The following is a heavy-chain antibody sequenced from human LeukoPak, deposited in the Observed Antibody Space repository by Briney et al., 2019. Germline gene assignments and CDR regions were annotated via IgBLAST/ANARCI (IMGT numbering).Heavy chain of an antibody. CDR1: VYTFTGYD. D-gene: IGHD4-11*01. Sequence: ASVTVSCLGSVYTFTGYDIYWVRQAAPQGVGWMGWINPNSGGTDYTQKFQGRVTMTRDTSISTAYMELSRLRSDDTAVYYCARDYSRYFDFWGQGTLVTVSS. CDR2: INPNSGGT. CDR3: ARDYSRYFDF. J-gene: IGHJ4*02. V-gene: IGHV1-2*02.